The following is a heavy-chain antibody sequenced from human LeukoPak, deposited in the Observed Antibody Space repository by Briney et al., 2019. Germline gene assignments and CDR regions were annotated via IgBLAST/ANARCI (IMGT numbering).Heavy chain of an antibody. CDR2: INPNSGGT. V-gene: IGHV1-2*02. D-gene: IGHD1-1*01. Sequence: ASVKVSCKASGYTFTSYYLHWVRQAPGQGLEWMGWINPNSGGTNYAQEFQGRVTMTRDMSITTAYMELSSLRSDDTAVYYCARGGYHLLWGDYWGQGTLVTVSS. CDR1: GYTFTSYY. J-gene: IGHJ4*02. CDR3: ARGGYHLLWGDY.